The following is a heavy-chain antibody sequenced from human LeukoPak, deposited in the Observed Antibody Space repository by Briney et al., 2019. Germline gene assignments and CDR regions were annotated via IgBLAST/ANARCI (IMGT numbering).Heavy chain of an antibody. CDR3: AREAAPKTTVTTCLDY. CDR1: GGSISSSSYY. D-gene: IGHD4-17*01. J-gene: IGHJ4*02. CDR2: IYYSGST. V-gene: IGHV4-39*07. Sequence: PSETLSLTCTVSGGSISSSSYYWGWIRQPPGKGLEWIGSIYYSGSTYYNPSLKSRVTISVDTSKNQFSLKLSSVTAADTAVYYCAREAAPKTTVTTCLDYWGQGTLVTVSS.